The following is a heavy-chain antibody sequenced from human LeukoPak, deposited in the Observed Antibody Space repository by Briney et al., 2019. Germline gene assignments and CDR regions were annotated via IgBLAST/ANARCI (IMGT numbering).Heavy chain of an antibody. CDR1: GFTFGEYA. Sequence: GGSLRLSCTTSGFTFGEYAMTWVRQAPGKGGEGVGFIKSKAYGGTTENAASVKGRFAISRDDSKSIAYLQMNSLKIEDTAVYYCSRGPVEGATPKKYYYMDVWGKGTTVTISS. CDR3: SRGPVEGATPKKYYYMDV. CDR2: IKSKAYGGTT. D-gene: IGHD1-26*01. V-gene: IGHV3-49*04. J-gene: IGHJ6*03.